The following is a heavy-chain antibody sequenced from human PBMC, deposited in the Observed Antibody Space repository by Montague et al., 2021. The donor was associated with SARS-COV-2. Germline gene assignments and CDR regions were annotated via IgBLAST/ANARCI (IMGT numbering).Heavy chain of an antibody. CDR1: GESISGHF. Sequence: SETLSLTCAVSGESISGHFWSWIRQPPGKGLEWLGEINLTGGTNSAPSLESRLSISMDTSKRQVSLRLTSVTAADTALYFCARGFRDVVRTTRRDKKWYSYGFDVWGRGTTVIVSS. CDR3: ARGFRDVVRTTRRDKKWYSYGFDV. J-gene: IGHJ6*02. D-gene: IGHD2-15*01. CDR2: INLTGGT. V-gene: IGHV4-34*01.